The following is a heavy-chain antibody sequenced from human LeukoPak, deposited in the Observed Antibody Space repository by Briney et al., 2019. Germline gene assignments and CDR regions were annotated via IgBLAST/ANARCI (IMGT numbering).Heavy chain of an antibody. J-gene: IGHJ4*02. CDR2: IRYDGSKK. D-gene: IGHD3-10*01. CDR3: ARKSASGNYPLDY. V-gene: IGHV3-30*02. Sequence: GGSLRLSCAASGFTFSNYGMHWVRQAPGKGLEWVAFIRYDGSKKYYADSVKGRFTISRDNSKNTLYLQMNSLRAEDTAMYYCARKSASGNYPLDYWGQGTLVTVSS. CDR1: GFTFSNYG.